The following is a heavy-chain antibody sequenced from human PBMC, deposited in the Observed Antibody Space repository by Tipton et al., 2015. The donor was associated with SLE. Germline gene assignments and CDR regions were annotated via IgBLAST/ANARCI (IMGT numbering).Heavy chain of an antibody. Sequence: TLSLTCAVYGGSFSGYYWSWIRQPPGEGLEWIGDISHSGNTTYNPSLRSRVTISVDKSKNQFSLRLNSLTGADTAMYFCARGKSSRFCDGGVYFDHWGQGSLVTVSS. D-gene: IGHD6-13*01. J-gene: IGHJ4*02. V-gene: IGHV4-34*01. CDR2: ISHSGNT. CDR1: GGSFSGYY. CDR3: ARGKSSRFCDGGVYFDH.